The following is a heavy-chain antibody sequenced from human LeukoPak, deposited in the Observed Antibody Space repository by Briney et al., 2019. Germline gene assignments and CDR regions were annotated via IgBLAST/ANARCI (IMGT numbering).Heavy chain of an antibody. CDR2: ISGSGGST. D-gene: IGHD4-17*01. CDR1: GFTFSSYA. CDR3: ANPGTVTRGGDGY. J-gene: IGHJ4*02. Sequence: PGGSLRLSCAASGFTFSSYAMSWVRQAPGKGLEWVSAISGSGGSTYYADSVKGRFTISRDNSKNTLYLQMNSLRAEDTAVYYCANPGTVTRGGDGYWGQGTLVTVSS. V-gene: IGHV3-23*01.